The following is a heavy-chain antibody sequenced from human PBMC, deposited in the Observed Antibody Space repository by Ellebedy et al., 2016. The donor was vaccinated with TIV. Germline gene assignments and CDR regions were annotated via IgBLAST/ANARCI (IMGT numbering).Heavy chain of an antibody. J-gene: IGHJ4*02. V-gene: IGHV3-23*01. CDR1: GFTFSPYA. D-gene: IGHD5-18*01. CDR3: AKDRTSGDGYWVFDN. CDR2: IVGSGS. Sequence: GESLKISCAASGFTFSPYAMAWVRQAPGKGLAWVSGIVGSGSQKYADSVKGRFTISRDNSKRTVDLQMNSLRAEDTAIYFCAKDRTSGDGYWVFDNWGQGTLVSVSS.